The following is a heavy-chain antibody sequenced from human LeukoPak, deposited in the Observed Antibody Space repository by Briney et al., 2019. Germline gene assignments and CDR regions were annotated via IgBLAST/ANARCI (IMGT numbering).Heavy chain of an antibody. Sequence: GGSLRLSCAASGFTFSSYWMSWVRQAPGKGLEWVANIKQDGSEKYYVDSVKGRFTISRDNAKSSLYLQMNSLRAEDTAVYYCARVSSSVRVARPRPANYFDYWGQGTLVTVSS. D-gene: IGHD2-2*01. CDR3: ARVSSSVRVARPRPANYFDY. J-gene: IGHJ4*02. CDR2: IKQDGSEK. V-gene: IGHV3-7*01. CDR1: GFTFSSYW.